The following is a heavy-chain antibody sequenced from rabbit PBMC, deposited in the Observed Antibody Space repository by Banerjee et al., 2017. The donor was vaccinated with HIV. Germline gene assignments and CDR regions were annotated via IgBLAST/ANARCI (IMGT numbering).Heavy chain of an antibody. D-gene: IGHD4-1*01. CDR2: IYAGSSGST. J-gene: IGHJ4*01. CDR1: GFSFSSSYW. Sequence: QEQLVESGGGLVQPGGSLKLSCKASGFSFSSSYWICWVRQAPGKGLEWVACIYAGSSGSTYYASWAKGRFTISKTSSTTVTLQMTSLTAADTATYFCARDPIVMAGVGYDLWGPGTLVTVS. CDR3: ARDPIVMAGVGYDL. V-gene: IGHV1S45*01.